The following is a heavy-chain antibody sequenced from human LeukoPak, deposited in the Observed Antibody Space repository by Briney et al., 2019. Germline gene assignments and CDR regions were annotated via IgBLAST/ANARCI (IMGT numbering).Heavy chain of an antibody. V-gene: IGHV3-48*01. D-gene: IGHD3-10*01. Sequence: HPGGSLRLSCAASGFTFSSYEMNWVRQAPGKGLEWVSYISSSSSTIYYADSVKGRFTISRDNAKNSLYLQMNSLRAEDTAVYYCARDYQYYYGSGSYYYWGQGTLVTVSS. CDR2: ISSSSSTI. CDR3: ARDYQYYYGSGSYYY. CDR1: GFTFSSYE. J-gene: IGHJ4*02.